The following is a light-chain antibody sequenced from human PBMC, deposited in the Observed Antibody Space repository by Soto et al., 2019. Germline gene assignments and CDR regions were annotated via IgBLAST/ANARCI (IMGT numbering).Light chain of an antibody. CDR1: QSVGRN. J-gene: IGKJ1*01. CDR3: RQYNDWPPWT. V-gene: IGKV3-15*01. CDR2: GAS. Sequence: DIEMTQSPATLSVSPGEGATLSCRASQSVGRNLAWYQQRPGQAPRLLIYGASTRATGIPARFSGSGSGTEFTLTISSLQSEDFAVYYCRQYNDWPPWTFGQGTTVEI.